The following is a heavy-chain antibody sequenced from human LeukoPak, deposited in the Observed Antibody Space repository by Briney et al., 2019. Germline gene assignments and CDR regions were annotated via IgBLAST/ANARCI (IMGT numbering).Heavy chain of an antibody. J-gene: IGHJ3*02. CDR1: SGSISSYY. Sequence: PSETLSLTCTVSSGSISSYYWSWIRQPPGKGLEWIGYIYYSGSTNYNPSLKSRVTISVDTSKNQFSLKLSSVTAADTAVYYCARDQGRLQLWGDAFDIWGQGTMVTVSS. CDR2: IYYSGST. CDR3: ARDQGRLQLWGDAFDI. D-gene: IGHD5-18*01. V-gene: IGHV4-59*01.